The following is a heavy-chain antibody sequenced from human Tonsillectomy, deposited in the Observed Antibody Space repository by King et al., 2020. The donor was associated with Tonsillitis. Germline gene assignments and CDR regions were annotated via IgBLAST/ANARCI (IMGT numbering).Heavy chain of an antibody. CDR1: GFTFSTYS. CDR2: ITYNSNYI. J-gene: IGHJ4*02. Sequence: VQLVESGGGLVKPGGSLRLSCAASGFTFSTYSMNWVRQAPGKGLEWVSSITYNSNYIYYADSVRGRFTISRDNAKNSLFLQMNSLRAEDTAVYYCARDRGIGSPFDYWGQGTLVTVSS. V-gene: IGHV3-21*01. D-gene: IGHD2-15*01. CDR3: ARDRGIGSPFDY.